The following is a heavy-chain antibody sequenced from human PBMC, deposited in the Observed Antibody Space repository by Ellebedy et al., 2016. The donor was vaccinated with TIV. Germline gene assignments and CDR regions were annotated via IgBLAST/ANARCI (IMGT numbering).Heavy chain of an antibody. V-gene: IGHV3-15*01. J-gene: IGHJ4*02. D-gene: IGHD3-10*01. CDR1: GFTFNNAW. CDR2: IKTKTDGGTA. Sequence: GESLKISCAASGFTFNNAWVRWVRQAPGKGLEWLGQIKTKTDGGTAQYAAPVKGRFTVSRDDSKNTVFLQMDSLKIEDTAIYYCTTTPCRASDSGFWGQGSLVTVSS. CDR3: TTTPCRASDSGF.